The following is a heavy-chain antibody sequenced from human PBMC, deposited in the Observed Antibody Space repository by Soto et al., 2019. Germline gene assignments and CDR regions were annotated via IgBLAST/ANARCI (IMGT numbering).Heavy chain of an antibody. CDR3: PREGYRYGFLIGIDS. CDR2: IFTSGTT. CDR1: GFTVSNNH. D-gene: IGHD5-18*01. J-gene: IGHJ4*02. Sequence: EVQLVESGGGLVQPGGSLRLSCAASGFTVSNNHLSWVRQAPGKGLEWVSVIFTSGTTFYAESVKGRFTISRDTSKNTVSLQMNSLRVEDTGLYYCPREGYRYGFLIGIDSWGQGALVSVAS. V-gene: IGHV3-66*01.